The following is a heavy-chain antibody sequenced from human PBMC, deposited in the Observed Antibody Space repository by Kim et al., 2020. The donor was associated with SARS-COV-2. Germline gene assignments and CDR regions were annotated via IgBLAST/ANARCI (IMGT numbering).Heavy chain of an antibody. V-gene: IGHV3-23*01. J-gene: IGHJ2*01. CDR3: ARDEDYGLNWYFDL. CDR2: ITSSGGTS. D-gene: IGHD3-16*01. CDR1: GFTFSSFA. Sequence: GGSLRLSCAASGFTFSSFALTWVRQAPGKGLEWVSTITSSGGTSFYADSVKGLFTLSRANSENTLYLHMNSLRDEDTAVYYSARDEDYGLNWYFDLWGRG.